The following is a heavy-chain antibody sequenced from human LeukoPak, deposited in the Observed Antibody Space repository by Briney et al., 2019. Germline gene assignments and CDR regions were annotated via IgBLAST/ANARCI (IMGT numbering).Heavy chain of an antibody. CDR2: INQDGSEK. J-gene: IGHJ4*02. V-gene: IGHV3-7*01. CDR3: ARDGHPFDY. CDR1: GFRFSSYW. Sequence: PGGSPRLSCAASGFRFSSYWMSWVRQAPGKGLEWVANINQDGSEKYYVDSVKGRFTISRDNAKNSLYLQMNSLRAEDTAVYFCARDGHPFDYWGQGTLVTVSS.